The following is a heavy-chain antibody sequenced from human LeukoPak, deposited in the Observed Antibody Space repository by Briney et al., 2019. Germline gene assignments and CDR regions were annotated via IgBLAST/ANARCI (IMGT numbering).Heavy chain of an antibody. CDR2: INAGNGNT. CDR1: GYTFTSYA. Sequence: VASVKVSCKASGYTFTSYAMHWVRQAPGQRLEWMGWINAGNGNTKYSQKFQGRVTITADESTSTAYMELSSLRSEDTAVYYCARHIVVVLAATEYHYYYYGMDVWGQGTTVTVSS. J-gene: IGHJ6*02. CDR3: ARHIVVVLAATEYHYYYYGMDV. V-gene: IGHV1-3*01. D-gene: IGHD2-15*01.